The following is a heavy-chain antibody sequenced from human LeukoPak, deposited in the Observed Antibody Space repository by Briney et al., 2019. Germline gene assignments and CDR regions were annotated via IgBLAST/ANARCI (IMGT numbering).Heavy chain of an antibody. CDR2: IYPGDSDT. CDR1: GYSFTSYW. CDR3: ARRGYSGYDNFDY. V-gene: IGHV5-51*01. D-gene: IGHD5-12*01. J-gene: IGHJ4*02. Sequence: GASLQISFNGSGYSFTSYWIGWVRQMPGKGLEWMGIIYPGDSDTRYSPSFQGQVTISADKSISTAYLQWSSLKASDTAMYYCARRGYSGYDNFDYWGQGTLVTVSS.